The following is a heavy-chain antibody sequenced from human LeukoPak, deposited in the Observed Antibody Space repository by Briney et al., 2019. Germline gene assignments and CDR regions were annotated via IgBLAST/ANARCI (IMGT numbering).Heavy chain of an antibody. V-gene: IGHV4-59*07. CDR2: IHSSGST. D-gene: IGHD4-17*01. CDR3: ASYYGDYEFIE. CDR1: GGSISSYY. J-gene: IGHJ4*01. Sequence: SYTLSLTCTDSGGSISSYYWSWIRQPPGKGLEWMGYIHSSGSTNYNPSLKSRITISVDTSKNQFALKLASVTAADTAVYYCASYYGDYEFIEWGHGTLVTVSS.